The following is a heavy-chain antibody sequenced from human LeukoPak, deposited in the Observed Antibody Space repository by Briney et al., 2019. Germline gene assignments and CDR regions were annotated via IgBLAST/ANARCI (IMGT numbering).Heavy chain of an antibody. CDR2: IYSGGST. Sequence: RGSLRLSCAASGFTVSSNYMSWVRRAPRKGLEWVSVIYSGGSTYYAGYVKGRFTIAGDNSKNTLYLQMNSRRAEDTAVYYCARETKLLDYGGQGNLVTVSS. CDR1: GFTVSSNY. D-gene: IGHD1-7*01. V-gene: IGHV3-66*01. J-gene: IGHJ4*02. CDR3: ARETKLLDY.